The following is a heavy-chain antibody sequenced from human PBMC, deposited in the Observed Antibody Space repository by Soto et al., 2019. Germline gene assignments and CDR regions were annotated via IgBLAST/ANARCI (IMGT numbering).Heavy chain of an antibody. D-gene: IGHD3-10*01. V-gene: IGHV3-23*01. J-gene: IGHJ4*02. CDR3: AYDVVRGVIPPILDY. CDR2: ISGSGGST. CDR1: GFTFSSYA. Sequence: EVQLLESGGGLVQPGGSLRLSCAASGFTFSSYAMSWVRQAPGKGLEWVSAISGSGGSTYYADSVKGRFTISRDNSKNTLYLQRNSLRAEDTAVNCWAYDVVRGVIPPILDYGGQGTLVTVSS.